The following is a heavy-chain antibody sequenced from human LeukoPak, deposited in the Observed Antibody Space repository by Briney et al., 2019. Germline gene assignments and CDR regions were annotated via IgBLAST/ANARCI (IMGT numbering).Heavy chain of an antibody. CDR1: GGSFSGYY. D-gene: IGHD3-9*01. CDR3: ARVGSGLRYFDWLLYYDY. J-gene: IGHJ4*02. CDR2: INHSGST. Sequence: SETLSLTCAVYGGSFSGYYLSWIRQPPGKGLEWIGEINHSGSTNYNPSLKSRVTISVDTSKNQFSLKLSSVTAADTAVYYCARVGSGLRYFDWLLYYDYWGQGTLVTVSS. V-gene: IGHV4-34*01.